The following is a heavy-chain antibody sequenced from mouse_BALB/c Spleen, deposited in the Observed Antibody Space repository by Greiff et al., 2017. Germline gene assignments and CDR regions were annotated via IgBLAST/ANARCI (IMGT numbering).Heavy chain of an antibody. CDR2: ISSGGST. D-gene: IGHD2-1*01. CDR3: ARVGKGDY. J-gene: IGHJ2*01. CDR1: GFTFSSYA. Sequence: EVQVVESGGGLVKPGGSLKLSCAASGFTFSSYAMSWVRQTPEKRLEWVASISSGGSTYYPDSVKGRFTISRDNARNILYLQMSSLRSEDTAMYYCARVGKGDYWGQGTTLTVSS. V-gene: IGHV5-6-5*01.